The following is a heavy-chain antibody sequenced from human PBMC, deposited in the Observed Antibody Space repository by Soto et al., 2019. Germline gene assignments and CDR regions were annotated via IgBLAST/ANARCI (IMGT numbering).Heavy chain of an antibody. CDR2: IIPIFGTR. CDR3: ATAQTRVGTYGVNSLDY. Sequence: QVQLVQSAAEVKRPGSSVKVSCKASGGTFNNHVINWVRQAPGQGLEWMGEIIPIFGTRNYAQEFQGRVTMIADETTTTAYMELSSLRSEDTAVYYCATAQTRVGTYGVNSLDYWGQGTLVIVST. D-gene: IGHD4-17*01. V-gene: IGHV1-69*12. J-gene: IGHJ4*02. CDR1: GGTFNNHV.